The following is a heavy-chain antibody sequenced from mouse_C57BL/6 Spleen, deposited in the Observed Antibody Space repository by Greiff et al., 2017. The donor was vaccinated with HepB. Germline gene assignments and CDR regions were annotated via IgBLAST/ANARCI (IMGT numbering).Heavy chain of an antibody. Sequence: QVQLQQPGTELVKPGASVKLSCKASGYTFTSYWMHWVKQRPGQGLEWIGNINPSNGGTNYNEKFKSKATLTVDKSSSTAYVQLSRLTSEDSAVYYCARPYYYGSSSAWFAYWGQGTLVTVSA. J-gene: IGHJ3*01. CDR3: ARPYYYGSSSAWFAY. V-gene: IGHV1-53*01. CDR2: INPSNGGT. CDR1: GYTFTSYW. D-gene: IGHD1-1*01.